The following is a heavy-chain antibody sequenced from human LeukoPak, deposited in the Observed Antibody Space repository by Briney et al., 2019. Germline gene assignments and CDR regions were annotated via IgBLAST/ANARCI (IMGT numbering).Heavy chain of an antibody. J-gene: IGHJ4*02. CDR3: AREAAGVAAAGIDY. V-gene: IGHV4-31*03. CDR2: IYYSGST. D-gene: IGHD6-13*01. Sequence: SQTLSLTCTVSGGFISSGGYYWSWIRQHPGKGLEWIGYIYYSGSTYYNPSLKSRVTISVDTSKNQFSLKLSSVTAADTAVYYCAREAAGVAAAGIDYWGQGTLVTVSS. CDR1: GGFISSGGYY.